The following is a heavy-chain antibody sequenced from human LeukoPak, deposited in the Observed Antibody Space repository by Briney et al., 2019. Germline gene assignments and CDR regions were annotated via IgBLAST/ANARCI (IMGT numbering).Heavy chain of an antibody. D-gene: IGHD3-22*01. CDR2: IYYSGST. Sequence: PSETLSLTCTVSGGSISSGGYYWSWIRQHPGKGLEWIGYIYYSGSTYYNPSLKSRVTISVDTSKNQFSLKLSSVTAADTAVYYCARRFHYYDSSRVDNWGQGTLVTVSS. J-gene: IGHJ4*02. CDR3: ARRFHYYDSSRVDN. CDR1: GGSISSGGYY. V-gene: IGHV4-31*03.